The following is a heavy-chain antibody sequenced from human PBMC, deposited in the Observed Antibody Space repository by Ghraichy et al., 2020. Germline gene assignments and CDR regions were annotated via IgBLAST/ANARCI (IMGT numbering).Heavy chain of an antibody. Sequence: SETLSLTCTVSGGSISSYYWSWIRQPPGKGLEWIGYIYYSGSTNYNPSLKSRVTISVDTSKNQFSLKLSSVTAADTAVYYCARGFGVVDDYWGQGTLVTVSS. CDR1: GGSISSYY. CDR2: IYYSGST. D-gene: IGHD3-10*01. CDR3: ARGFGVVDDY. V-gene: IGHV4-59*01. J-gene: IGHJ4*02.